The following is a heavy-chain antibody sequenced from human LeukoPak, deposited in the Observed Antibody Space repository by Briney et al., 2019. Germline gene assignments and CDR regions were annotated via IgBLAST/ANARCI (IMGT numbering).Heavy chain of an antibody. V-gene: IGHV4-59*01. Sequence: SETLSLTCTVSGGSITSYYWSWIRQPPGKGLEWIGYIHYSGNTNYNPSLKSRVTISGDTSKNQFSLKLTSVTAADTAVYYCARDAAGHGVYYFDYWGQGTLVTVSS. CDR1: GGSITSYY. CDR2: IHYSGNT. J-gene: IGHJ4*02. CDR3: ARDAAGHGVYYFDY. D-gene: IGHD6-13*01.